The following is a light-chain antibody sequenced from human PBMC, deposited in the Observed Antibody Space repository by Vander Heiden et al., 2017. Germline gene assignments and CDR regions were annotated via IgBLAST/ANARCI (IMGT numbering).Light chain of an antibody. CDR3: RQDDNYPWT. CDR1: QGIRND. J-gene: IGKJ1*01. Sequence: AIQTTQSPSSLSASVGDRVTITCRASQGIRNDLGWYQQKPGKAPKLLIYAASSLQSGVPSRFSGSGSGTDFTLTISSLQPEDFATYYCRQDDNYPWTFGQGTKVEIK. V-gene: IGKV1-6*01. CDR2: AAS.